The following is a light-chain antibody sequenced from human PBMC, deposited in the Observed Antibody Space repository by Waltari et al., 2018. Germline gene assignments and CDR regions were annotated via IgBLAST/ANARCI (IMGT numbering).Light chain of an antibody. Sequence: EIVLTQSPDTLSLSPGERATLSCRASQSVSSSSLAWYQQKPGQAPSLLIYATSSRATGIPDRFSGSLSGTDFTLTISRLEPEDFAVYYCQQYGSSPLTFGPGTKVDIK. CDR1: QSVSSSS. CDR2: ATS. CDR3: QQYGSSPLT. J-gene: IGKJ3*01. V-gene: IGKV3-20*01.